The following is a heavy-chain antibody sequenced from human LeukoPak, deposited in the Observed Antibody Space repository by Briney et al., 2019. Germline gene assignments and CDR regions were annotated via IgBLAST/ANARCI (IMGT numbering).Heavy chain of an antibody. CDR3: ARSDYGFDY. CDR1: GGSFSGYY. V-gene: IGHV4-34*01. Sequence: SETLSLTCAVYGGSFSGYYWNWIRQPPGKGLQWIGEINHSGSTNYNPSLKSRVTISVDTSKNQFSLKLSSVTAADTTVCYCARSDYGFDYWGQGTLVTVSS. D-gene: IGHD4-17*01. J-gene: IGHJ4*02. CDR2: INHSGST.